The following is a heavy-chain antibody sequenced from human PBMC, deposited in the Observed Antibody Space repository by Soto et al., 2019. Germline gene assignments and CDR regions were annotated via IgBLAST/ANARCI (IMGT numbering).Heavy chain of an antibody. CDR3: AKDQGRTMIVVVEVLDY. Sequence: GGSLRLSCAASGFTFSSYAMSWVRQAPGKGLEWVSAISGSGGSTYYADSVKGRFTISRDNSKNTLYLQMNSLRAEDTAVYYCAKDQGRTMIVVVEVLDYWGQGTLVTVSS. V-gene: IGHV3-23*01. CDR2: ISGSGGST. D-gene: IGHD3-22*01. CDR1: GFTFSSYA. J-gene: IGHJ4*02.